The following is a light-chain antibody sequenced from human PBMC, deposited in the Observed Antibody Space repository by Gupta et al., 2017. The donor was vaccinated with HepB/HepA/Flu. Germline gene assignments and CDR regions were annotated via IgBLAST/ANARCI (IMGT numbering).Light chain of an antibody. CDR2: RDN. CDR3: SAWDNSRSVWV. Sequence: QAGLTQPPSVSKGLRQTATLTCTGNTNNVGDQGAAWLQHHQGHPPKLLSYRDNNRPSGISERFSASRSGNTASLTITGLQPEDEADYYCSAWDNSRSVWVFGGGTMLTVL. V-gene: IGLV10-54*01. CDR1: TNNVGDQG. J-gene: IGLJ3*02.